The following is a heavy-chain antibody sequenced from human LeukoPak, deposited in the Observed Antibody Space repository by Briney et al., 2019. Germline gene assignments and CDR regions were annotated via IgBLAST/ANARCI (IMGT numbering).Heavy chain of an antibody. CDR2: ISSSSSTI. D-gene: IGHD6-13*01. V-gene: IGHV3-48*01. CDR3: AKAYSSSWGGDFDY. CDR1: GFTFSSYS. J-gene: IGHJ4*02. Sequence: GGSLRLSCAASGFTFSSYSMNWVRQAPGKGLEWVSYISSSSSTIYYADSVKGRFTISRDNSQDTLYLQMNSLRAEDTAVYYCAKAYSSSWGGDFDYWGQGTLVTVSS.